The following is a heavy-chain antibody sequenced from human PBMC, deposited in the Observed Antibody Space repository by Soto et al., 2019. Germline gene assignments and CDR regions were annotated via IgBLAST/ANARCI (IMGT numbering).Heavy chain of an antibody. D-gene: IGHD3-10*01. CDR2: FYYSGST. CDR3: ARQVVDGTVTGSGSFDY. CDR1: GGSISSSFYY. Sequence: QLQLQESGPGVVKSSETLSLTCTVSGGSISSSFYYWGWIRQPPGKGLEWIGSFYYSGSTYYYTSLKSRVTISGDTSENQVSLKLSSVTAADTAVYDCARQVVDGTVTGSGSFDYWGQGTLVTVSS. J-gene: IGHJ4*02. V-gene: IGHV4-39*01.